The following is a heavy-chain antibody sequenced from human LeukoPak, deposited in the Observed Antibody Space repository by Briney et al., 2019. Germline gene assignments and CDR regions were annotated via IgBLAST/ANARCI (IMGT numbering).Heavy chain of an antibody. CDR1: GFTFSDYY. CDR3: AKDRDGYNGNFDY. V-gene: IGHV3-11*01. D-gene: IGHD5-24*01. CDR2: ISSSGSTI. J-gene: IGHJ4*02. Sequence: GGSLRLSCAASGFTFSDYYMSWIRQAPGKGLEWVSYISSSGSTIYYADSVKGRFTISRDNAKNSLYLQMNSLRTEDTALYYCAKDRDGYNGNFDYWGQGTLVTVSS.